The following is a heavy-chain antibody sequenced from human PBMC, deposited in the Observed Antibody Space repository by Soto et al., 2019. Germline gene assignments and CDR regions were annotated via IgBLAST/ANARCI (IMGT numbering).Heavy chain of an antibody. J-gene: IGHJ6*01. CDR2: INHSGRT. Sequence: PETLSVTFAVYGGSFSGYYWRWIRQPPGKVLEWIGEINHSGRTNYNPSLKSRVTISVDTSKNQFSLKLSSVTAADTAVYYCARGFNYEYYFYNCMDVEGQATTVTVSA. CDR3: ARGFNYEYYFYNCMDV. V-gene: IGHV4-34*01. D-gene: IGHD3-16*01. CDR1: GGSFSGYY.